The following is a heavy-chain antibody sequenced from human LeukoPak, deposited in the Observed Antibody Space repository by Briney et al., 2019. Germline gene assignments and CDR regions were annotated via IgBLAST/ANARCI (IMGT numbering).Heavy chain of an antibody. V-gene: IGHV4-59*08. CDR3: ARHAYCGGDCFGGAFEI. CDR1: GGSISYYY. CDR2: VYYSGST. J-gene: IGHJ3*02. Sequence: PSETLSLTCTVSGGSISYYYWSWIRQPPGKGLEWIGYVYYSGSTSYNPSLKSRVTIPLDTSKHQFSLKLNSVTAADTAVYYCARHAYCGGDCFGGAFEIWGQGTMVTVSS. D-gene: IGHD2-21*02.